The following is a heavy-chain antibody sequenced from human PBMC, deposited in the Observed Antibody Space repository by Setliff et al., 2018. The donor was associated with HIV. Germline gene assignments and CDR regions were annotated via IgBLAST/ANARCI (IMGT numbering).Heavy chain of an antibody. Sequence: SETLSLTCSVSGGSISETYWSWIRQSPGKGLEWIGYVYYRGNTNYNPALRSRVTFSIDASKNQVSLNLKSVTPADTAVYYCVREAYYDASTGYISYVFDVWGQGTMVTVSS. J-gene: IGHJ3*01. CDR2: VYYRGNT. CDR1: GGSISETY. D-gene: IGHD3-9*01. V-gene: IGHV4-59*01. CDR3: VREAYYDASTGYISYVFDV.